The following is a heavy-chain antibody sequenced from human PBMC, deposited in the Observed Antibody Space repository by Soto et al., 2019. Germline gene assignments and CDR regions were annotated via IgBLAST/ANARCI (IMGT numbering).Heavy chain of an antibody. Sequence: EVQLVESGGVLVQPGGSLRVSCAASGFTFSTSWMNWVRQAPGKGLEWVANINGDGSEEYYVDSVRGRLTISRDNVKNSLFLQMNSLRVEDTAVYYCAAGFPPDYWGQGTLVTVYS. CDR2: INGDGSEE. V-gene: IGHV3-7*01. CDR3: AAGFPPDY. J-gene: IGHJ4*02. CDR1: GFTFSTSW. D-gene: IGHD3-10*01.